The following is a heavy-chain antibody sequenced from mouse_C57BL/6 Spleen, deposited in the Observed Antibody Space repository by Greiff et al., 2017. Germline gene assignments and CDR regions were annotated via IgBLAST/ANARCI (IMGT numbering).Heavy chain of an antibody. CDR1: GYSFTGYY. CDR2: INPSTGGT. CDR3: ARGTTYGSLHWYLDV. Sequence: EVQLQQSGPELVKPGASVKISCKASGYSFTGYYMNWVKQSPEKSLEWIGEINPSTGGTTYNQKFKAKATLTVDKSSSTAYMQLKSLPSEDAAVYYCARGTTYGSLHWYLDVWGTGTTVTVSS. D-gene: IGHD1-1*01. V-gene: IGHV1-42*01. J-gene: IGHJ1*03.